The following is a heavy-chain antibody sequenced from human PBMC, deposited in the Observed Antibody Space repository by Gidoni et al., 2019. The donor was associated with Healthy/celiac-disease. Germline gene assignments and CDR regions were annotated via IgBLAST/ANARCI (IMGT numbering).Heavy chain of an antibody. CDR3: ARGSIYCTGGVCYPYNWFDP. V-gene: IGHV4-34*01. CDR1: GGSFSGYH. Sequence: QVQLQQWGAGRLKPSETLSLTCAVYGGSFSGYHWSWIRQPPGKGLEWIGEINHRGSTNYNPSLKSRVTISVDTSKHQFSLKLSSVTAADTAVYYCARGSIYCTGGVCYPYNWFDPWGQGTLVTVSS. J-gene: IGHJ5*02. CDR2: INHRGST. D-gene: IGHD2-8*02.